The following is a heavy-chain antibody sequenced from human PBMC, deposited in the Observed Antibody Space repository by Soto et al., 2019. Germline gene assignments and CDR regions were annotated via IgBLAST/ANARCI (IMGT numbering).Heavy chain of an antibody. J-gene: IGHJ5*02. Sequence: QVQLQESGPGLVKPSETLSLTCTVSGGSISSYYWSWIRQPPGKGLEWIGYIYYSGSTNYKPSLKSRVTISVDTSKNQFSLKLSSVTAADTAVYYCARDSPGAYDSSGYYQYNWFDPWGQGTLVTVSS. D-gene: IGHD3-22*01. CDR3: ARDSPGAYDSSGYYQYNWFDP. CDR2: IYYSGST. V-gene: IGHV4-59*01. CDR1: GGSISSYY.